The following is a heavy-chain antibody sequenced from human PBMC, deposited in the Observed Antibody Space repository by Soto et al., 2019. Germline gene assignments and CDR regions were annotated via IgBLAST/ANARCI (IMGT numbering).Heavy chain of an antibody. CDR3: AKDLQQWLVIGSPFDY. Sequence: GGSLRLSCAASGFTFSSYAMSWVRQAPGKGLEWVSAISGSGGSTYYADSVKGRFTISRDNSKNTLYLQMNSLRAEDTAVYYCAKDLQQWLVIGSPFDYWGQGTLVTVSS. CDR1: GFTFSSYA. V-gene: IGHV3-23*01. D-gene: IGHD6-19*01. CDR2: ISGSGGST. J-gene: IGHJ4*02.